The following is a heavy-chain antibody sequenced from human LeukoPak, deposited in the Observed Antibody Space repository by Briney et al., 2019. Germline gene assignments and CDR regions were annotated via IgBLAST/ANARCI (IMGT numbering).Heavy chain of an antibody. CDR2: IYYSGST. CDR3: ARGEHGSGSYFY. V-gene: IGHV4-30-4*08. CDR1: GGSISSGDYY. D-gene: IGHD3-10*01. J-gene: IGHJ4*02. Sequence: SETLSLTCTVSGGSISSGDYYWSWIRQSPGKGLEWIGYIYYSGSTYYNPSLKSRVTISVDTSKNQFSLKLSSVTAADTAVYYCARGEHGSGSYFYWGQGTLVTVSS.